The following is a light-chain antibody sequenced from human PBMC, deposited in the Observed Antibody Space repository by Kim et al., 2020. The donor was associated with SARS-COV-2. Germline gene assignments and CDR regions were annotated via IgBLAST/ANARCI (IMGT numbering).Light chain of an antibody. J-gene: IGLJ3*02. Sequence: GGTCTSACDSSPGSVASDKYPYLIQQKPGQAPRTLIFDTSRRHSWTPARFSGSLLGARAALTLSGAQPEDEADYYCLLSYRDPRGVFGGGTQLTVL. V-gene: IGLV7-46*01. CDR1: PGSVASDKY. CDR3: LLSYRDPRGV. CDR2: DTS.